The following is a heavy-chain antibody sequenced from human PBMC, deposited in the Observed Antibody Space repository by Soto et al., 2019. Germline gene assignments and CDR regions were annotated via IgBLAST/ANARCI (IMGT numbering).Heavy chain of an antibody. CDR2: ISGSGGST. CDR3: AKEKWLLLRPHAKWFDP. D-gene: IGHD3-22*01. CDR1: GFTFSSYA. J-gene: IGHJ5*02. V-gene: IGHV3-23*01. Sequence: GGSLRLSCAASGFTFSSYAMSWVRPAPGKGLEWVSAISGSGGSTYYADSVKGRFTISRDNSKNTLYLQMNSLRAEDTAVYYCAKEKWLLLRPHAKWFDPWGQGTLVTVSS.